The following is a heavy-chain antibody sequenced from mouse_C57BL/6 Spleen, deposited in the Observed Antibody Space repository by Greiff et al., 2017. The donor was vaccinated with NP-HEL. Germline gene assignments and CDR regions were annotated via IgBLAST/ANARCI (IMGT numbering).Heavy chain of an antibody. D-gene: IGHD3-2*02. J-gene: IGHJ2*01. CDR2: IDPETGGT. CDR3: TRSAQATYFDY. V-gene: IGHV1-15*01. CDR1: GYTFTDYE. Sequence: QVQLKQSGAELVRPGASVTLSCKASGYTFTDYEMHWVKQTPVHGLEWIGAIDPETGGTAYNQKFKGKAILTADKSSSTAYMELRSLTSEDSAVYYCTRSAQATYFDYWGQGTTLTVSS.